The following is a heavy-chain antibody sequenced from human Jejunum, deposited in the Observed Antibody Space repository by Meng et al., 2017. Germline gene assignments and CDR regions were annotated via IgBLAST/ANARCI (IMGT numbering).Heavy chain of an antibody. D-gene: IGHD5-12*01. CDR2: IWHSGAS. CDR3: ARGATGTRPFDY. Sequence: QGPLEGAGPGLGKPSRTLSPPCAVSGGSITTDWWNWVRQPPGKGLEWIGEIWHSGASNYNPSLRSRVTISVDKSKNQLSLELASLTAADTAVYYCARGATGTRPFDYWGQGTLVTVSS. V-gene: IGHV4-4*02. J-gene: IGHJ4*02. CDR1: GGSITTDW.